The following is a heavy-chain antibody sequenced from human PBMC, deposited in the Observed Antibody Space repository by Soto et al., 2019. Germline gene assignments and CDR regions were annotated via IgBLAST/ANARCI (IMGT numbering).Heavy chain of an antibody. CDR1: GDSFSSNIAA. D-gene: IGHD6-19*01. Sequence: HTLSLTFAISGDSFSSNIAAWNWIRQSPSRGLEWLGRTYYRSKWYNDYAVSVKSRITINPDTSKNQFSLQLNSVTPEDTAVYYCARESQSGWSYPMVDYWGQGTLVTASS. CDR3: ARESQSGWSYPMVDY. CDR2: TYYRSKWYN. J-gene: IGHJ4*02. V-gene: IGHV6-1*01.